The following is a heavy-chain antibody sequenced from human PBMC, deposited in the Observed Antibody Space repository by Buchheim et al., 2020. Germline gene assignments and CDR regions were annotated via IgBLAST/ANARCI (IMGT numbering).Heavy chain of an antibody. Sequence: EVQLLESGGDLVQPGGSLRLSCAASGLTFSNYAMSWVRQAPGKGLEWVSDISISGSTSHYADSVKGRFTISRDNSKNTLFLQMNSLRAEDTAVYYCAEATGNFDYWGQGTL. V-gene: IGHV3-23*01. CDR3: AEATGNFDY. D-gene: IGHD3-9*01. CDR2: ISISGSTS. CDR1: GLTFSNYA. J-gene: IGHJ4*02.